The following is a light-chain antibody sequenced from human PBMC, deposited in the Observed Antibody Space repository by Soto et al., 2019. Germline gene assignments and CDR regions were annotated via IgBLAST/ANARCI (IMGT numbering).Light chain of an antibody. Sequence: DIQMTQSPSSLSASEGDRVTITCQASQTITNYLNWYQQKPGKAPKSLIYAAANLESGVPSRFRGSGSGTDFTLTISSLQPEDVATYYCQQTHSTIHSFGQGTKVDI. CDR1: QTITNY. J-gene: IGKJ2*01. V-gene: IGKV1-39*01. CDR2: AAA. CDR3: QQTHSTIHS.